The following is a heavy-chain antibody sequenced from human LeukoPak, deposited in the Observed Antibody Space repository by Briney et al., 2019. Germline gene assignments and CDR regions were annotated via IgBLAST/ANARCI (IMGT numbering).Heavy chain of an antibody. CDR2: MNPNSGNT. D-gene: IGHD3-3*01. V-gene: IGHV1-8*01. CDR3: ARRCYDFWSGFYYYYYGMDV. J-gene: IGHJ6*02. CDR1: GYTFTSYD. Sequence: GASVKVSCKASGYTFTSYDINWVRQATGQGLEWMGWMNPNSGNTGYAQKFQGRVTMTRNTSISTAYMELSSLRSEDTAVYYCARRCYDFWSGFYYYYYGMDVWGQGTTVTVSS.